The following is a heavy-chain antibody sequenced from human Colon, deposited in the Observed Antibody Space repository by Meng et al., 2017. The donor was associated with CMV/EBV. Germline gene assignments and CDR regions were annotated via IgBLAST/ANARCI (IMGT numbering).Heavy chain of an antibody. Sequence: CKASGYTFGIFGITWVRQAPGQGLEWVGWISAENGNTNYAQKFQGRVTLTTDTSTKTAYMDLRSLRSDDSAVYYCARAGAAVTTHFDFWGRGTLVTVSS. V-gene: IGHV1-18*01. J-gene: IGHJ4*02. CDR1: GYTFGIFG. CDR3: ARAGAAVTTHFDF. D-gene: IGHD4-17*01. CDR2: ISAENGNT.